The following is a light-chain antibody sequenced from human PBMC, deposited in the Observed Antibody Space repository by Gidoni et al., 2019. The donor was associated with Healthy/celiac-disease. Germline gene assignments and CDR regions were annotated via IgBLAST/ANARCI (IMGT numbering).Light chain of an antibody. CDR1: SSTIGSTY. CDR2: RNN. CDR3: SAWDDSLSGRV. V-gene: IGLV1-47*01. Sequence: QSVLTQPPSAAGNPGQRVTISCSGSSSTIGSTYVYWYQQPPGTAPNLLIYRNNQRPSGVPDRFSGSKSGTAASLAIIGLRSEYEADDYCSAWDDSLSGRVFGGGTKLTVL. J-gene: IGLJ3*02.